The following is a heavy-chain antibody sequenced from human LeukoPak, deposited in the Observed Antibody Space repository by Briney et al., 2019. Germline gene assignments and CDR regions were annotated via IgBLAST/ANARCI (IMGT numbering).Heavy chain of an antibody. J-gene: IGHJ2*01. Sequence: PGGSLRLSCAASGFTFSSYTMHWIRQAPGKGLEWVSTISDSGANTYYADSVRGRFTISRDNSKNTLYLQKNSLRADDTAIYYCAKSMTLQWRGFFDLWGRGTHVTVSS. CDR1: GFTFSSYT. V-gene: IGHV3-23*01. D-gene: IGHD6-19*01. CDR2: ISDSGANT. CDR3: AKSMTLQWRGFFDL.